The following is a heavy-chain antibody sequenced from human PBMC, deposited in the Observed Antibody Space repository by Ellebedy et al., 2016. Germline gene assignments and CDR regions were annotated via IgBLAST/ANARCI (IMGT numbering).Heavy chain of an antibody. CDR1: GFTFSNYA. J-gene: IGHJ5*02. V-gene: IGHV3-23*01. CDR2: ISGSGGST. CDR3: ADGERTYFDYNRPLP. D-gene: IGHD3-3*01. Sequence: GGSLRLXXVTSGFTFSNYAMSWVRQAPGKGLEWVSSISGSGGSTYYGDSVKGRFTISRDNSKNTLYLQMNSLTAEDTAVYYCADGERTYFDYNRPLPWGQGTLVTVSS.